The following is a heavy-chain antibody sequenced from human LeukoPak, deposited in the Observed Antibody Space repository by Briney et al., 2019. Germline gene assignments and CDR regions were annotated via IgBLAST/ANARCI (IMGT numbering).Heavy chain of an antibody. D-gene: IGHD6-6*01. V-gene: IGHV4-31*03. CDR1: GGSISSGGYY. J-gene: IGHJ6*03. CDR3: ARSIAARPGYYYYYYMDV. CDR2: IYYSGST. Sequence: PSETLSLTCTVSGGSISSGGYYWSWIRQHPGKGLEWIGYIYYSGSTYYNPSLKSRVTISVDTSKNQFSLKLSSVTAADTAVYNCARSIAARPGYYYYYYMDVWGKGTTVTVSS.